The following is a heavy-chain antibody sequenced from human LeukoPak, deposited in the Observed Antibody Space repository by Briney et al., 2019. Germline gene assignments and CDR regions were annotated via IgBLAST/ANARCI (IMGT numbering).Heavy chain of an antibody. CDR3: ARENSLRNWNDRRGMDV. CDR1: GYTFTTYG. J-gene: IGHJ6*02. D-gene: IGHD1-1*01. V-gene: IGHV1-18*01. CDR2: ISTYNGNT. Sequence: GASVKVSCKASGYTFTTYGISWVRQAPGQGLEWMGWISTYNGNTNYAQKLQGRVTMTTDTSTTTAYMELRSLRSDDTAVYFCARENSLRNWNDRRGMDVWGQGTTVTVSS.